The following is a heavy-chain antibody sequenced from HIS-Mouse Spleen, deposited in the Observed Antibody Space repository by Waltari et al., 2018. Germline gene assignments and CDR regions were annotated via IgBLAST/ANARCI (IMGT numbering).Heavy chain of an antibody. CDR3: AREIPYSSSWYDWYFDL. V-gene: IGHV4-39*07. D-gene: IGHD6-13*01. CDR2: TYYSGST. CDR1: GGSISSSSYY. Sequence: QLQLQESGPGLVKPSETLSLTCTVSGGSISSSSYYWGWIRQPPGKGLEWIGSTYYSGSTYSNPSLQGRVTISVATSQNQCSLRLSSVTAADTAVYYCAREIPYSSSWYDWYFDLWGRGTLVTVSS. J-gene: IGHJ2*01.